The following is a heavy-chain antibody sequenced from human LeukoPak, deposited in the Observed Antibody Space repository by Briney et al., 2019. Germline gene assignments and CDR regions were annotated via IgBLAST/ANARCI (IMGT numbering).Heavy chain of an antibody. CDR1: GFTFSSYS. V-gene: IGHV3-48*02. D-gene: IGHD2-21*02. CDR3: ARVPGGSALIVVGTAPYYNGMDV. Sequence: GGSLRLPCAASGFTFSSYSMKGVGPAPGKGRAGVAYISSSSSTIYYADSVKGRYTNSSDNAKNSLYLQMNSLRDEDKVVYYCARVPGGSALIVVGTAPYYNGMDVWGQGTLVTVSS. J-gene: IGHJ6*02. CDR2: ISSSSSTI.